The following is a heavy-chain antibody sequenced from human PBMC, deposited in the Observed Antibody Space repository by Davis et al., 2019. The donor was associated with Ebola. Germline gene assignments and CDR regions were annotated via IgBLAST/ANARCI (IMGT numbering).Heavy chain of an antibody. V-gene: IGHV3-20*04. CDR2: INWNGDST. D-gene: IGHD5-24*01. CDR3: AREVEEIKERVDDSLEVYYYYYMDV. Sequence: PGGSLRLSCAASGFAFSNSWMHWVRQAPGKGLEWVSGINWNGDSTTYAASVKGRFTISRDNAKNSVSLQMSSLRGEDTALYYYAREVEEIKERVDDSLEVYYYYYMDVWGEGTTVTVSS. J-gene: IGHJ6*03. CDR1: GFAFSNSW.